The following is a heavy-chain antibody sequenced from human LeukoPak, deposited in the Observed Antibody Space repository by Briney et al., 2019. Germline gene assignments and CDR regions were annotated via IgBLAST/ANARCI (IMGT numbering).Heavy chain of an antibody. CDR3: ARGQGLGELSNYYYYGMDV. Sequence: GGSLRLSCAASGFTFSSYSMNWVRQAPGKGLEWVSSISSSSSYIYYADSVKGRFTISRDNAKNSLYLQMNSLRAEDTAVYYCARGQGLGELSNYYYYGMDVWGQGTTVTVSS. CDR2: ISSSSSYI. V-gene: IGHV3-21*01. CDR1: GFTFSSYS. D-gene: IGHD3-16*02. J-gene: IGHJ6*02.